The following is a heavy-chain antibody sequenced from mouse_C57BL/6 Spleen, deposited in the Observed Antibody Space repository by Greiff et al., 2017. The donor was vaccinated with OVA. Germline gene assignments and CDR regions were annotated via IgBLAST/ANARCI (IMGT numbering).Heavy chain of an antibody. V-gene: IGHV1-80*01. CDR3: ARGGLPYYAMDY. Sequence: QVQLKESGAELVKPGASVKISCKASGYAFSSYWMNWVKQRPGKGLEWIGQIYPGDGDTNYNGKFKGKATLTADKSSSTAYMQLSSLTSEDSAVYFCARGGLPYYAMDYWGQGTSVTVSS. CDR2: IYPGDGDT. J-gene: IGHJ4*01. CDR1: GYAFSSYW. D-gene: IGHD2-2*01.